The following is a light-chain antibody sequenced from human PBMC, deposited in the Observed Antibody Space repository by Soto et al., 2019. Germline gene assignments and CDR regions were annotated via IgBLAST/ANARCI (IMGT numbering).Light chain of an antibody. Sequence: EIVLTQSPGTLSLSPGDRATLSCRASQSVSTNNFAWYQQGPGQAPRLLIYGASSRATGIPDRFSGSGSGTDFTLTISRLEPEGFAVYYCQQFDNSLWTFGQGTKV. V-gene: IGKV3-20*01. J-gene: IGKJ1*01. CDR3: QQFDNSLWT. CDR2: GAS. CDR1: QSVSTNN.